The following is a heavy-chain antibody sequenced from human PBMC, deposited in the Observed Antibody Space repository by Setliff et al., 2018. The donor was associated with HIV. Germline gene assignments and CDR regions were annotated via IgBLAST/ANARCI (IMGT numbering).Heavy chain of an antibody. CDR2: MYYSGST. D-gene: IGHD1-1*01. V-gene: IGHV4-39*07. J-gene: IGHJ4*02. CDR3: AKPTPFDY. Sequence: SETLSLTCTVSGGSISSSSYYWGWVRQPPGKGLEWIGSMYYSGSTYYTPSLKSRITISLDTSKNQFSLRMSSVTAADTAVYYCAKPTPFDYWGQGTLVTVSS. CDR1: GGSISSSSYY.